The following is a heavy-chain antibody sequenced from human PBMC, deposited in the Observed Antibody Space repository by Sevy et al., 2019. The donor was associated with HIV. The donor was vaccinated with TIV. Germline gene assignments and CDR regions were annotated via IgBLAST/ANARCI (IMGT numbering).Heavy chain of an antibody. V-gene: IGHV3-11*01. D-gene: IGHD3-22*01. CDR1: GFTFSDYY. CDR2: ISRSGSSI. Sequence: GGSLRLSCAASGFTFSDYYMSWIRQAPGKGLEWVSYISRSGSSINYADSVKGRFTISRDNAKNSLYLQINSLRAEDTAVYYCARENTMIEEPGWFDPWGQGTLVTVSS. CDR3: ARENTMIEEPGWFDP. J-gene: IGHJ5*02.